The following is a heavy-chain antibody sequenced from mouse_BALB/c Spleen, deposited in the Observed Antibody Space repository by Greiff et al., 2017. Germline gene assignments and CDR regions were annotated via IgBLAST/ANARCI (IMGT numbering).Heavy chain of an antibody. J-gene: IGHJ4*01. V-gene: IGHV3-8*02. CDR3: ARSAGYDGPYYAMDY. D-gene: IGHD2-2*01. CDR1: GDSITSGY. CDR2: ISYSGST. Sequence: EVMLVESGPSLVKPSQTLSLTCSVTGDSITSGYWNWIRKFPGNKLEYMGYISYSGSTYYNPSLKSRISITRDTSKNQYYLQLNSVTTEDTATYYCARSAGYDGPYYAMDYWGQGTSVTVSS.